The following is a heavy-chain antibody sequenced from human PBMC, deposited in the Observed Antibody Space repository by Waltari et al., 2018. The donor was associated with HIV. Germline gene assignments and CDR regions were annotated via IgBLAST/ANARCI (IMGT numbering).Heavy chain of an antibody. CDR2: LSGSGSTA. J-gene: IGHJ3*01. V-gene: IGHV3-23*01. CDR1: GFNFRKFS. CDR3: ARSMRDLRPSAFDV. D-gene: IGHD2-8*01. Sequence: EVQLLESGGGLVQPGGYLRLSCKASGFNFRKFSMSWVRQAPGKGPEWVSALSGSGSTASYADYVKGRLTISRDFSNNTLFLQMNNLRPEDTAVYFCARSMRDLRPSAFDVWGQGTMVAISS.